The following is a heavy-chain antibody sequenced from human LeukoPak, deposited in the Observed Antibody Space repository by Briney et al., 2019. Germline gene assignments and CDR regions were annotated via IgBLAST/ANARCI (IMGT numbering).Heavy chain of an antibody. D-gene: IGHD6-19*01. Sequence: PLETLSLTCTVSGGSISSSSYYWGRIRQPPGMGLEWIGSIYYSGGTYYNPSLKSRVTISVDTSKNQFSLKLSSVTAADTAVYYCARLRYSSGWYPHFDYWGQGTLVTVSS. CDR1: GGSISSSSYY. CDR3: ARLRYSSGWYPHFDY. CDR2: IYYSGGT. J-gene: IGHJ4*02. V-gene: IGHV4-39*01.